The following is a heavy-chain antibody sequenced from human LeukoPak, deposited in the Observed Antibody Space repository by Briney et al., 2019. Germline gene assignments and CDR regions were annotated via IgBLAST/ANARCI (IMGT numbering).Heavy chain of an antibody. Sequence: SETLSLTCTVSGGSISSSSYYRGWIRQPPGKGLEWIGSIYYSGSTYYNPSLKSRVTISVDTSKNQFSLKLSSVTAADTAVYYCARVVQSTDSSGFYLPEYFQHWGQGTLVTVSS. D-gene: IGHD3-22*01. J-gene: IGHJ1*01. V-gene: IGHV4-39*07. CDR2: IYYSGST. CDR1: GGSISSSSYY. CDR3: ARVVQSTDSSGFYLPEYFQH.